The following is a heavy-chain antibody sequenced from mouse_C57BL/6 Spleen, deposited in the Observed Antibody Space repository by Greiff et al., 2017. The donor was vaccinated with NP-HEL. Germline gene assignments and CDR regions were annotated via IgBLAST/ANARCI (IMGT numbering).Heavy chain of an antibody. J-gene: IGHJ2*01. CDR2: INPSTGGT. CDR1: GYSFTGYY. Sequence: EVQLQQSGPELVKPGASVKISCKASGYSFTGYYMHWVKQSSEKSLEWIGEINPSTGGTSYNQKFKGKATLTVDKSSSTAYMQLKSLTSEDSAVYYCARGGNSNYGSFDYWGQGTTLTVSS. V-gene: IGHV1-43*01. D-gene: IGHD2-5*01. CDR3: ARGGNSNYGSFDY.